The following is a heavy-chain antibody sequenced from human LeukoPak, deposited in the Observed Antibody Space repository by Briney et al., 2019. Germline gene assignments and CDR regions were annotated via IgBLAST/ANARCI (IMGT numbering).Heavy chain of an antibody. CDR3: ANMFGGYSGYDYLDYFDY. J-gene: IGHJ4*02. CDR1: GFTFSSYA. CDR2: ISGSGGST. V-gene: IGHV3-23*01. D-gene: IGHD5-12*01. Sequence: PGGSLRLSCAASGFTFSSYAMSWVRQAPGKGLEWVSAISGSGGSTYCADSVKGRFTISRDNSKNTLYLQMNSLRAEDTAVYYCANMFGGYSGYDYLDYFDYWGQGTLVTVSS.